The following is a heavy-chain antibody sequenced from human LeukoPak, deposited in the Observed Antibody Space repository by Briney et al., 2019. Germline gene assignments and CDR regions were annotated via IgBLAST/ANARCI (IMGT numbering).Heavy chain of an antibody. CDR1: GGTFSSYA. CDR3: ASVGYCSSTSRLTYQK. CDR2: IIPILGIA. J-gene: IGHJ4*02. Sequence: SVKVSCKASGGTFSSYAISWVRQAPGQGLEWMGRIIPILGIANYAQKFQGRVTITADKSTSTAYMELSSLRSEDTAVYYCASVGYCSSTSRLTYQKWGQGTLVTVSS. V-gene: IGHV1-69*04. D-gene: IGHD2-2*01.